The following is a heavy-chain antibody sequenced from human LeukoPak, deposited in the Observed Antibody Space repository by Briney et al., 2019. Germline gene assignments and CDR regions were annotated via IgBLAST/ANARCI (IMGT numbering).Heavy chain of an antibody. Sequence: GESLKISCKGSGYSFTADWIGWVRQMPGNGLEWMGAIYPGDSDTRYSPSFQGQVTISADKSISTAYLQWSSLKASDTAMYYCARPTSGWSFDYWGQGTLVTVSS. CDR1: GYSFTADW. CDR2: IYPGDSDT. D-gene: IGHD6-19*01. J-gene: IGHJ4*02. CDR3: ARPTSGWSFDY. V-gene: IGHV5-51*01.